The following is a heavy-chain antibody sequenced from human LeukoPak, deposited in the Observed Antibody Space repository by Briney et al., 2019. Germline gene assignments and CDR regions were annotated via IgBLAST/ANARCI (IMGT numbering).Heavy chain of an antibody. V-gene: IGHV3-21*01. CDR3: ASHYGSGSSNFDY. CDR1: GFTFSSYS. D-gene: IGHD3-10*01. CDR2: ISSSSSYI. J-gene: IGHJ4*02. Sequence: GGSLRLSCAASGFTFSSYSMNWVRQAPGEGLEWVSSISSSSSYIYYADSVKGRFTISRDNAKISLYLQMNSLRAEDTAVYYCASHYGSGSSNFDYWGQGTLVTVSS.